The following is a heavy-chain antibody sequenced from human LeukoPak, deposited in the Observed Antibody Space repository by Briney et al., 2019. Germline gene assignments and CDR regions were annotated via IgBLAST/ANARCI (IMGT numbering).Heavy chain of an antibody. D-gene: IGHD2-15*01. J-gene: IGHJ4*02. V-gene: IGHV4-59*08. CDR2: IYYSGST. CDR1: GGSISPYY. CDR3: AGPNRDGYSMPGFDY. Sequence: SETLFLTCTVSGGSISPYYWSWIRQPPGKGLEWIGYIYYSGSTNYNPSLKSRVTISVDTSKNQFSLKVTSVTAADTAVYYCAGPNRDGYSMPGFDYWGQGTLVTVSS.